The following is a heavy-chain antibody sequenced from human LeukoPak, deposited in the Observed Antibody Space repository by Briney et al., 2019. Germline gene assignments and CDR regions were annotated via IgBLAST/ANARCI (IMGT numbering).Heavy chain of an antibody. CDR1: GYTFTGYY. J-gene: IGHJ4*02. Sequence: ASVKVSCKASGYTFTGYYMHWVRQAPGQGLEWMGWINPNSGGTNYAQKFQGRVTMTRDTSISTAYMELSRLRSDDTAVYYCARDRSYYDSSGYYWFWGQGTLVTVSS. CDR2: INPNSGGT. V-gene: IGHV1-2*02. CDR3: ARDRSYYDSSGYYWF. D-gene: IGHD3-22*01.